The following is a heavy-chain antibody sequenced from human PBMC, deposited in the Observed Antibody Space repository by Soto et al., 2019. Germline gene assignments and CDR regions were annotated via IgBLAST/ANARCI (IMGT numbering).Heavy chain of an antibody. Sequence: SETLSLTCAVSRYSISSSNWWGWIRQPPGKGLEWIGYIYYSGSTYYNPSLKSRVTMSVDTSKNQFSLKLSSVTAVDTAVYYCARAQLRNSAWYFDLWGRGTLVTVSS. CDR1: RYSISSSNW. V-gene: IGHV4-28*03. CDR2: IYYSGST. D-gene: IGHD1-7*01. J-gene: IGHJ2*01. CDR3: ARAQLRNSAWYFDL.